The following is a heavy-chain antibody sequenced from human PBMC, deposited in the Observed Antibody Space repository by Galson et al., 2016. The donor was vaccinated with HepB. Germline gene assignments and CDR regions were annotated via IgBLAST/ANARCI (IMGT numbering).Heavy chain of an antibody. CDR2: TYYRSNWGH. D-gene: IGHD7-27*01. Sequence: CAISGDSVSSNDAAWNWIRQSPSRGLEWLGRTYYRSNWGHDYAISVRSRLSITPDTSANQVSLRLNSVTPDDTAVYFCAKSFTWISRAGVDWFDSWGQGTLFTVSS. CDR3: AKSFTWISRAGVDWFDS. V-gene: IGHV6-1*01. CDR1: GDSVSSNDAA. J-gene: IGHJ5*01.